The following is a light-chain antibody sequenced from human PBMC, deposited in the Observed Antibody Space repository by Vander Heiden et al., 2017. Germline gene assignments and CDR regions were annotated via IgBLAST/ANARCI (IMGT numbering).Light chain of an antibody. CDR3: QQFNSYPVT. V-gene: IGKV1-5*03. CDR1: QSNSNY. Sequence: VGERVTITCRASQSNSNYLAWYQQKPGKAPRLLIYKASSLESGVPLRFSGSGSGTECTLTISSLQPDDFATYYCQQFNSYPVTFGQGTKVEIK. J-gene: IGKJ1*01. CDR2: KAS.